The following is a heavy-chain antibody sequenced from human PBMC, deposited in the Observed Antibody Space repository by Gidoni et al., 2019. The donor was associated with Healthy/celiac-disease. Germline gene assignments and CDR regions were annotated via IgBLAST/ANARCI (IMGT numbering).Heavy chain of an antibody. Sequence: EVQLVESGGGLVKPGGSLRLSCAASGLTFSSYSMNWVRQAPGKGLEWVSSISSSSSYIYYADSVKGRFTISRDNAKNSLYLQMNSLRAEDTAVYYCARDLNYYDSSGQDYWGQGTLVTVSS. D-gene: IGHD3-22*01. CDR2: ISSSSSYI. CDR1: GLTFSSYS. J-gene: IGHJ4*02. CDR3: ARDLNYYDSSGQDY. V-gene: IGHV3-21*01.